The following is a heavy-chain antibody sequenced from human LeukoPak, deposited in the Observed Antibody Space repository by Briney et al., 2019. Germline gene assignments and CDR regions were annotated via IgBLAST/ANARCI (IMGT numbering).Heavy chain of an antibody. CDR1: GYIFTDYF. V-gene: IGHV1-2*02. D-gene: IGHD7-27*01. CDR3: ARERGNWDYWYFEF. CDR2: INPNSGGT. Sequence: GASVKVSCKASGYIFTDYFIHWVRQAPGQGLEWMGWINPNSGGTDYAQKFQGRVTMTRDTSISTTYMDLSSLRSDDTALYYCARERGNWDYWYFEFWGRGTLVTVSS. J-gene: IGHJ2*01.